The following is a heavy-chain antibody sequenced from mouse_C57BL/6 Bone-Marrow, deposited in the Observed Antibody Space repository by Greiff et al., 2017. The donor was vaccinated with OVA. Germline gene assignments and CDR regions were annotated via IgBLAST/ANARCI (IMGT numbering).Heavy chain of an antibody. CDR3: ARDGGVLRDWYFDV. CDR2: ISDGGSYT. J-gene: IGHJ1*03. V-gene: IGHV5-4*01. Sequence: EVKLVESGGGLVKPGGSLKLSCAASGFTFSSYAMSWVRQTPEKRLEWVATISDGGSYTYYPDNVKGRFTISRDNAKNNLYLQMSHMKSEDTAMYYCARDGGVLRDWYFDVWGTGTTVTVSS. D-gene: IGHD1-1*01. CDR1: GFTFSSYA.